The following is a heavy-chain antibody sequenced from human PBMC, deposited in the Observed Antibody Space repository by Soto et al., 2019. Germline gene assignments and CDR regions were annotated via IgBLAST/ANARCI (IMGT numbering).Heavy chain of an antibody. Sequence: QVQLQESGPGLVKPSETLSLTCTVSGGAINDYYWSWIRQPAGKGLEWIGRVYPTGDTNYNPSLKSRVTLSLDSSENQFSLKLTSVSAADTAVYYCARYAPSTGWFHSWGQGTPVTVSS. J-gene: IGHJ5*01. CDR1: GGAINDYY. D-gene: IGHD6-19*01. CDR2: VYPTGDT. V-gene: IGHV4-4*07. CDR3: ARYAPSTGWFHS.